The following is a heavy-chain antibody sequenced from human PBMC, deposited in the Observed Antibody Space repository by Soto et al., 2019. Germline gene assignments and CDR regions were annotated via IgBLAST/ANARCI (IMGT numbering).Heavy chain of an antibody. J-gene: IGHJ4*02. V-gene: IGHV2-26*01. D-gene: IGHD6-13*01. CDR1: GFSLSNARMG. Sequence: QVTLKESGPVLVKPTETLTLTCTVSGFSLSNARMGVNWIRQPPGKALEWLAHIFSNDEKSYSTYLKSRLTISKYTSKSQVVLTMTNIDPVETATYSCARTGSSWDFYCWGQGTLVTVSS. CDR2: IFSNDEK. CDR3: ARTGSSWDFYC.